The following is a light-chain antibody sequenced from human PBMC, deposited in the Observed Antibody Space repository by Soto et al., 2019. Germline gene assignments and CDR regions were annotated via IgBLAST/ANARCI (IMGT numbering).Light chain of an antibody. J-gene: IGKJ3*01. CDR1: QSVSSN. CDR2: GAS. V-gene: IGKV3-15*01. Sequence: EIVMTQSPATLSVSPGERATLSCRASQSVSSNLAWYQQKPGQAPRLLIYGASTRATDIPGRFSGSGSGTELPLTISSLQSEDFAVYYCQQYNNWPLFTFGPGTKVDIK. CDR3: QQYNNWPLFT.